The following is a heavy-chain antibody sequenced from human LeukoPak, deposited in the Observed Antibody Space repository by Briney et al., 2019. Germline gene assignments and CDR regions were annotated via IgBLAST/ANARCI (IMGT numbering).Heavy chain of an antibody. CDR1: GFTFSSYG. D-gene: IGHD3-22*01. J-gene: IGHJ4*02. Sequence: PGGSLRLSCAASGFTFSSYGMHWVRQAPGKGLEWVAFIRYDGSNKYYADSVKGRFTISRDNSKNTLYLQMNSLRAEDTAVYYCARDEVTYDSSGYYDYWGQGTLVTVSS. V-gene: IGHV3-30*02. CDR2: IRYDGSNK. CDR3: ARDEVTYDSSGYYDY.